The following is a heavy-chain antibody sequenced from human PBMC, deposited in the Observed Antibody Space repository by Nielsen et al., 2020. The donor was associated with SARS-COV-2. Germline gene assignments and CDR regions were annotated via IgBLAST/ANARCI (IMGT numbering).Heavy chain of an antibody. J-gene: IGHJ4*02. CDR2: VSGTEGQT. CDR1: GFTVSSNY. CDR3: ARDGGYCSGGGCYPDDY. D-gene: IGHD2-15*01. Sequence: GGSLRLSCAASGFTVSSNYMSWVRQAPGKGLEWVSAVSGTEGQTYYTDSVKGRFTISRDNSKNTVYLQMNSLRAEDTALYYCARDGGYCSGGGCYPDDYWGQGTLVTVSS. V-gene: IGHV3-23*01.